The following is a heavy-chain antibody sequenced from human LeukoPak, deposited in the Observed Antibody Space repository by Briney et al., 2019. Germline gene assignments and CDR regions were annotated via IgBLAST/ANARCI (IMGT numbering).Heavy chain of an antibody. J-gene: IGHJ5*02. CDR2: AYYTGVT. V-gene: IGHV4-39*07. D-gene: IGHD4-23*01. CDR3: ARERSSSGGHNWFDP. CDR1: GGYIITSGHY. Sequence: SETLSLTCTVSGGYIITSGHYWGWLRQPPGKGLEWIGSAYYTGVTSTNPFFRSRMSISVDTSKNQFSLNLTSVTAADAAVYYCARERSSSGGHNWFDPWGQGTLVTVSS.